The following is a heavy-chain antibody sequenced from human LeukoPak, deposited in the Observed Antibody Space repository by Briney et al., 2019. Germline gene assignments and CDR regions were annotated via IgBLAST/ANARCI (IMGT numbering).Heavy chain of an antibody. CDR3: ARSNIVGRTSGRFCDY. J-gene: IGHJ4*02. Sequence: GGSLRLSCVASGFTFSSYWMSWVRQSPGRGPEWVANISQDGGEIYYVDSVKGRFIISRDNAKSSLSLQMNSLRVEDAAVYYCARSNIVGRTSGRFCDYWGQGTLVTVSS. CDR2: ISQDGGEI. D-gene: IGHD2-21*01. V-gene: IGHV3-7*01. CDR1: GFTFSSYW.